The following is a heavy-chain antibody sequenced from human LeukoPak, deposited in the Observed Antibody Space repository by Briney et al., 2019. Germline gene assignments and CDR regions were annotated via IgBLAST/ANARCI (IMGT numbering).Heavy chain of an antibody. D-gene: IGHD5-18*01. V-gene: IGHV4-59*01. CDR1: GRSISSYY. CDR2: IHYSGSP. J-gene: IGHJ4*02. CDR3: ARDTDGTATFDY. Sequence: SETLSLTCPVAGRSISSYYWSWIRQPPGKGLEWIGYIHYSGSPNYNPSLKSRVTISVDTYKNQFAVKLRSVTAADTAVYYCARDTDGTATFDYWGQGTLVTVSS.